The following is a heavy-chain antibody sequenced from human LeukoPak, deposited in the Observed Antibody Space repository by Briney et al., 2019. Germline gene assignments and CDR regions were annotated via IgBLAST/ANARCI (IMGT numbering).Heavy chain of an antibody. Sequence: ASVRVSCKASGYTFSNYGVSWVRQAPGQGPEWMGWISAYNGNTDYAQKLQGRVTMTTDTSTSTAYMELTSLRSDDTAVYYCATGLNSGGGTFDYWGQGTLVTVSS. J-gene: IGHJ4*02. CDR2: ISAYNGNT. V-gene: IGHV1-18*01. D-gene: IGHD3-16*01. CDR3: ATGLNSGGGTFDY. CDR1: GYTFSNYG.